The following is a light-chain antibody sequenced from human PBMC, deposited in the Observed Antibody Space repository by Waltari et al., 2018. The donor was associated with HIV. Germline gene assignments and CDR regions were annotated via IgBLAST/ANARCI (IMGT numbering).Light chain of an antibody. CDR1: SSTIGSNI. V-gene: IGLV1-44*01. CDR2: SNN. CDR3: AAWDDSLNAWV. J-gene: IGLJ3*02. Sequence: QSVLTQPPSASGTHGQRVSISCSGSSSTIGSNIVHWYQQLPGTAPKLLIYSNNQRPSGVPDRFSGSKSGTSASLAISGLQSEDEADYYCAAWDDSLNAWVFGGGTKLTVL.